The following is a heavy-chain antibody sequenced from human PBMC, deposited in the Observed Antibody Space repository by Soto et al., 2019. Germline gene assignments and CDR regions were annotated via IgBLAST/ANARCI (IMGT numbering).Heavy chain of an antibody. V-gene: IGHV1-18*01. Sequence: ASVKVSCKASGYTFTSYGSSWVRQAPGQGLEWMGWISAYNGNTNYAQKLQGRVTMTTDTSTSTAYMELRSLRSDDTAVYYCAIGITMIVHDWFDPLGQLTLFAFCS. CDR2: ISAYNGNT. D-gene: IGHD3-22*01. J-gene: IGHJ5*02. CDR3: AIGITMIVHDWFDP. CDR1: GYTFTSYG.